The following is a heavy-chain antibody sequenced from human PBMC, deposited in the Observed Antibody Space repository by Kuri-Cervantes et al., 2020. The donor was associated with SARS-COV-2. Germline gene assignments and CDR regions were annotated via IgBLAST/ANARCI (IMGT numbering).Heavy chain of an antibody. CDR1: GGSISSSSYY. D-gene: IGHD1-14*01. Sequence: SETLSLTCTVSGGSISSSSYYWGWIRQPPGKGLEWIGSIYYSGSTYYNPSLKSRVTISVDTSKNQFSLKLSSVTAADTAVYYCARRYIPNWFDLWGQGTLVTVSS. CDR2: IYYSGST. V-gene: IGHV4-39*01. J-gene: IGHJ5*02. CDR3: ARRYIPNWFDL.